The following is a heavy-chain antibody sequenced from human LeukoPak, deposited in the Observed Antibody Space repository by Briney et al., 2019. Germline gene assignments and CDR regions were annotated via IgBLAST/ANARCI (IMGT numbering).Heavy chain of an antibody. Sequence: SQTLSLTCTVSGGSISSGDYYWSWIRQPPGKGLEWIGYIYYSGSTYYNPSLKSRVTISVDTSKNQFSLKLSSVTAADTAVYYCARVPQSIAARYERDAFDIGGQGTMVTVSS. V-gene: IGHV4-30-4*01. D-gene: IGHD6-6*01. CDR1: GGSISSGDYY. J-gene: IGHJ3*02. CDR2: IYYSGST. CDR3: ARVPQSIAARYERDAFDI.